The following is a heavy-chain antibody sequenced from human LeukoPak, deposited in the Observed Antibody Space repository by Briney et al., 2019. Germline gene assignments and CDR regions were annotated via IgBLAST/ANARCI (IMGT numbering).Heavy chain of an antibody. V-gene: IGHV4-4*07. D-gene: IGHD1-1*01. CDR3: ARNRADWNLYYFDS. J-gene: IGHJ4*02. CDR2: IYTSGST. Sequence: SETLSLTCTVSGGSISSYYWSWIRQPAGKGLEWIGRIYTSGSTNYNPSLKSRVTMSVDTSKNQFSLRLRSVTAADTAVYYCARNRADWNLYYFDSWGQGTLVTVSS. CDR1: GGSISSYY.